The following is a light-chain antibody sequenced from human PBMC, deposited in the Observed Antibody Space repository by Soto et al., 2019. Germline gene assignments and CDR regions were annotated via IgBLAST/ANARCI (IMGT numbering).Light chain of an antibody. J-gene: IGKJ3*01. V-gene: IGKV3-11*01. CDR1: QSVSSY. CDR3: QQRINWVT. CDR2: DAS. Sequence: EIVLTQSPATLSLSPGERATLSCRASQSVSSYLAWYQQKPGQAPRLLIYDASNRATGIPARFSGSGSGTDFTLTISSLEPEDFAVYYCQQRINWVTSGPGTKVDIK.